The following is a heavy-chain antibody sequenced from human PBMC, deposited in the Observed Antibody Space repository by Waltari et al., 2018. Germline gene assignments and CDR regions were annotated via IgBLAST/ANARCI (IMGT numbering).Heavy chain of an antibody. CDR2: FEPEEGET. J-gene: IGHJ3*02. CDR3: ATRVTYGSAPHDAFDI. CDR1: GYTLPELS. D-gene: IGHD3-10*01. Sequence: QVQLVQSGAEVKKPGASVKVSCKVSGYTLPELSMHWVRQAPGKGLEWMGGFEPEEGETSYAKKFQGRDTMTEDTSTDTAYRELGSRSTEDTAVDYCATRVTYGSAPHDAFDIWGQGTMVTVSS. V-gene: IGHV1-24*01.